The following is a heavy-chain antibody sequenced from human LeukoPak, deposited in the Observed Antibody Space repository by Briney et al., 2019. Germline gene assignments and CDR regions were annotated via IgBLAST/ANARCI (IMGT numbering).Heavy chain of an antibody. CDR3: ARDSLDIVVVVAAMADNWFDP. J-gene: IGHJ5*02. D-gene: IGHD2-15*01. CDR2: ISSSSSYI. V-gene: IGHV3-21*01. Sequence: GGSLRLSCAASGFTFSSYSMNWVRQAPGKGLEWVSSISSSSSYIYYADSVKGRFTISRDNAKNSLYLQMNSLRAEDTAVYYCARDSLDIVVVVAAMADNWFDPWGQGTLVTVSS. CDR1: GFTFSSYS.